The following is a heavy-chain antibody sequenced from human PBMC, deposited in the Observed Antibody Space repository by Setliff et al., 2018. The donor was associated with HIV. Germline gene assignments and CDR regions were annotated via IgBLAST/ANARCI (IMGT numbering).Heavy chain of an antibody. Sequence: PSETLSLTCAVSGYSISSGYYWSWIRQPPGKGLEWIGYISYSGSTSYNPSLKSRVTISIDTSENRFSLKVTSVTAADTAVYFCARDLASSYFDFWGQGALVTVSS. CDR1: GYSISSGYY. CDR3: ARDLASSYFDF. CDR2: ISYSGST. J-gene: IGHJ4*02. V-gene: IGHV4-61*01. D-gene: IGHD3-16*01.